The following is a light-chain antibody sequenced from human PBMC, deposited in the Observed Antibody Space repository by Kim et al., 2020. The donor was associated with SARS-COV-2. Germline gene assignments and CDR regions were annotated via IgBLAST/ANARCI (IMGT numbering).Light chain of an antibody. CDR2: DVT. V-gene: IGLV2-14*03. CDR3: SSYARGVIRL. Sequence: GQSLTISCTGTSSAIGAYDYVSWYQQHPGKAPQLIISDVTNRPSGVSDRFSGSKSGNTASLTISGLQAEDQADYYCSSYARGVIRLFGGGTQLTVL. CDR1: SSAIGAYDY. J-gene: IGLJ3*02.